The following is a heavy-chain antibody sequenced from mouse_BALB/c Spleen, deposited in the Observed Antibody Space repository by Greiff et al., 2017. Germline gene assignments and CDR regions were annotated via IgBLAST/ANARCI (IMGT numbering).Heavy chain of an antibody. CDR3: ARERYDDWYVDG. CDR1: GFTFSSFG. D-gene: IGHD2-14*01. J-gene: IGHJ1*01. Sequence: EVKLLESGGGLVQPGGSLKLSCAASGFTFSSFGMHWVRQAPEKGLEWVAYISSGSSTNYYADTVKGRFTIARDNPKNTLFLQMTSLRSEDAAMYYCARERYDDWYVDGGGGGTAVAVSA. V-gene: IGHV5-17*02. CDR2: ISSGSSTN.